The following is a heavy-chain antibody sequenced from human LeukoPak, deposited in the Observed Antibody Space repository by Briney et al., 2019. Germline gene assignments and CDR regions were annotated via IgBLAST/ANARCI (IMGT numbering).Heavy chain of an antibody. V-gene: IGHV6-1*01. D-gene: IGHD6-19*01. Sequence: SQTLSLTCAISGDSVSSNSAAWNWIRQSPSRGLEWLGRIYYRSKWYNDYAVSVKSRITINPDTSKNQFSLQLNSVTPEDTAVYYCARDLGYSSGWYPLRYYYYGMDVWGQGTTVTVSS. J-gene: IGHJ6*02. CDR2: IYYRSKWYN. CDR3: ARDLGYSSGWYPLRYYYYGMDV. CDR1: GDSVSSNSAA.